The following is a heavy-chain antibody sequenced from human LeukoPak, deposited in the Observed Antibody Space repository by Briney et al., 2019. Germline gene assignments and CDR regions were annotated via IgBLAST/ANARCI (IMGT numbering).Heavy chain of an antibody. V-gene: IGHV1-2*02. CDR2: INPNNGFT. CDR1: GYTFTGYF. D-gene: IGHD3-16*01. Sequence: ASVKVSCKASGYTFTGYFLHWVRQAPGQGLEWMGWINPNNGFTNYTQKFKGRVTMTRDTSISTAYMELNRLTSDDTAVFYCARAWGSLYYFDYWGQEPWSPSPQ. CDR3: ARAWGSLYYFDY. J-gene: IGHJ4*01.